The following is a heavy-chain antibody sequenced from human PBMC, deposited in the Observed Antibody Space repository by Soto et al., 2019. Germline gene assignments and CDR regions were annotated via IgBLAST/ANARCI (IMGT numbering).Heavy chain of an antibody. Sequence: SETLSLTCTVSGDSVSSGGNYWSWIRQPPGEGLEWIAYIHYSGSVNYNPSLKSRVTISVDTSKNQVSLRLNSVTAADTAFYYCARGGGYCGSTSCHPYYFDYWGQGPLVTVSS. CDR1: GDSVSSGGNY. CDR3: ARGGGYCGSTSCHPYYFDY. D-gene: IGHD2-2*01. V-gene: IGHV4-61*08. CDR2: IHYSGSV. J-gene: IGHJ4*02.